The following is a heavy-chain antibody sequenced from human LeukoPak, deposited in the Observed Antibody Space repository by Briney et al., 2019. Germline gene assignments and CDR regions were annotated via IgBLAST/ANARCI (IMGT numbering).Heavy chain of an antibody. D-gene: IGHD1-26*01. V-gene: IGHV1-2*07. CDR1: EYTFTAYH. CDR2: INPSSDGT. J-gene: IGHJ3*02. Sequence: PSVKVSCKASEYTFTAYHIHWVRQAPGQGIEWMGWINPSSDGTNYEHKFQGRVTMTRDTSITTVYMELNSLRSGETAVFYCASGRQYLGPPVDGNGFDIWGQGTMVSVSS. CDR3: ASGRQYLGPPVDGNGFDI.